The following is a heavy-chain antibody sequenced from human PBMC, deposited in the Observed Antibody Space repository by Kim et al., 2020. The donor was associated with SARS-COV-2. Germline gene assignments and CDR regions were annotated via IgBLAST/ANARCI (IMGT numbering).Heavy chain of an antibody. Sequence: ASVKVSCKASGYTFTDYNIHWVRQAPGQGLEWMGLINPRSGATLYARELQGRVTMTRDTSTSTVYMEISSLTSEDTAVYYCDRWLHGSSPDYWGQGTRVT. V-gene: IGHV1-46*04. CDR2: INPRSGAT. D-gene: IGHD2-2*03. J-gene: IGHJ4*02. CDR1: GYTFTDYN. CDR3: DRWLHGSSPDY.